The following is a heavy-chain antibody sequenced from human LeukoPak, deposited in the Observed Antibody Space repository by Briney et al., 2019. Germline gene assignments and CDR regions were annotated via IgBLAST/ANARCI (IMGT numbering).Heavy chain of an antibody. CDR3: AKELGSGWSLRGLDY. CDR2: IWYDGSNK. CDR1: GFTFSSYG. D-gene: IGHD6-19*01. V-gene: IGHV3-33*06. Sequence: PGRSLRLSCAASGFTFSSYGMHWARQAPGKGLEWVAVIWYDGSNKYYADSVKGRFTISRDNSKNTLYLQMNSLRAEDTAVYYCAKELGSGWSLRGLDYWGQGTLVTVSS. J-gene: IGHJ4*02.